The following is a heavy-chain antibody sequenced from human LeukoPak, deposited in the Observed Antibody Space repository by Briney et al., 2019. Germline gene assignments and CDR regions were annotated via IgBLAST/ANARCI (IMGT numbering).Heavy chain of an antibody. D-gene: IGHD3-10*01. J-gene: IGHJ6*02. Sequence: GASVKVSCKASGYTFTSYGISWLRQAPGQGLEWMGWISAYNGNTNYAQKLQGRVTITRDTSASTAYMELSSLRSEDTAVYYCARYQNYYGSGSYFDYGMDVWGQGTTVTVSS. CDR2: ISAYNGNT. V-gene: IGHV1-18*01. CDR1: GYTFTSYG. CDR3: ARYQNYYGSGSYFDYGMDV.